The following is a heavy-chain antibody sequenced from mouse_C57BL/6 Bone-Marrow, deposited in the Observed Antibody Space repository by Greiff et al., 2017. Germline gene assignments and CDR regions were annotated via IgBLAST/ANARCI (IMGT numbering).Heavy chain of an antibody. CDR1: GFTFSSYA. CDR2: ISDGGSYT. Sequence: EVKLVESGGGLVKPGGSLKLSCAASGFTFSSYAMSWVRQTPEKRLEWVATISDGGSYTYYPDNVKGRFTISRDNAKNNLYLQMSHLKSEDTAMYYCARGKSWDYWGQGTTLTVSS. V-gene: IGHV5-4*03. J-gene: IGHJ2*01. CDR3: ARGKSWDY.